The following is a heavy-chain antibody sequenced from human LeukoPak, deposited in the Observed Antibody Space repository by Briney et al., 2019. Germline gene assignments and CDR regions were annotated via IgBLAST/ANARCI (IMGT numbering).Heavy chain of an antibody. CDR1: GGSISSGGYY. Sequence: SETLSLTCTVSGGSISSGGYYWSWIRQPAGKGLEWIGRIYTSGSTYYNPSLKSRVTISLDTSKNQLSLKLSSVTAADTAVYYCARESNYHGSGTGWFDPWGQGTLVTVSS. CDR2: IYTSGST. V-gene: IGHV4-61*02. D-gene: IGHD3-10*01. J-gene: IGHJ5*02. CDR3: ARESNYHGSGTGWFDP.